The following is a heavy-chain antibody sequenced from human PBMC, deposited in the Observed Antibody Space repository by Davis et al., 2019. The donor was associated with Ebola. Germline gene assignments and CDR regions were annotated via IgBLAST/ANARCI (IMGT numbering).Heavy chain of an antibody. CDR2: ISGSGGST. CDR1: GFTFSSYA. D-gene: IGHD6-19*01. J-gene: IGHJ4*02. Sequence: GESLKISCAASGFTFSSYAMSWVRQAPGKGLEWVSAISGSGGSTYYADSVKGRFTISRDNSKNTLYLQMNSLRAEDTAVYYCARSPMYSSGYFDYWGQGTLVTVSS. V-gene: IGHV3-23*01. CDR3: ARSPMYSSGYFDY.